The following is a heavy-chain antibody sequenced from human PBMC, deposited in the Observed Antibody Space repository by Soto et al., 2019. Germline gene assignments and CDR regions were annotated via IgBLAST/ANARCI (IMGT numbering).Heavy chain of an antibody. Sequence: SETLSLTCTVSGGSISSYYWSWIRQPPGKGLEWIGYIYYSGSTNYNPSLKSRVTISVDTSKNQFSLKLSSVTAADTAVYYCARVGPGNIVVVTAGAFDIWGQGTMVTV. D-gene: IGHD2-21*02. CDR2: IYYSGST. J-gene: IGHJ3*02. CDR1: GGSISSYY. CDR3: ARVGPGNIVVVTAGAFDI. V-gene: IGHV4-59*01.